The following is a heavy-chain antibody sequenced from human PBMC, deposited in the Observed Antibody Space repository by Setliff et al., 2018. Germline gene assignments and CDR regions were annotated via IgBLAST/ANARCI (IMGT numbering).Heavy chain of an antibody. CDR1: GLIFSEFG. D-gene: IGHD2-21*02. Sequence: GGSLRLSCAASGLIFSEFGMEWVRQAPGKGLEWVSFIQHDGSYKYYTDAVKGRFTISRDNSRNTLFLQMNSLRADDTALYYCAKAGSEHVVVVTGGYFDYWGQGILVTVSS. CDR3: AKAGSEHVVVVTGGYFDY. CDR2: IQHDGSYK. J-gene: IGHJ4*02. V-gene: IGHV3-30*02.